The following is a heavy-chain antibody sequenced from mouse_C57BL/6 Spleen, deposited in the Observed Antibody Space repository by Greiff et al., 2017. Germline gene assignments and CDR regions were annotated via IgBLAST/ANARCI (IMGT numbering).Heavy chain of an antibody. CDR1: GFNIKDYY. D-gene: IGHD1-1*01. V-gene: IGHV14-2*01. CDR2: IDPEDGET. Sequence: EVQLQQSGAELVKPGASVKLSCTASGFNIKDYYMHWVKQRTEQGLAWIGRIDPEDGETKYAPKFQGKATITADTSSNTAYLQLSSLTSEDTAVXYCARSFIYGSSPAWFADWGQGTLVTVSA. CDR3: ARSFIYGSSPAWFAD. J-gene: IGHJ3*01.